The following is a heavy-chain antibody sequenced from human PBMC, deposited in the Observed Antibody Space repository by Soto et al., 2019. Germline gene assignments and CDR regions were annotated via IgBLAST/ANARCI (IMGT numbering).Heavy chain of an antibody. CDR3: AKDMDALRYFDWLLTGPHFDY. J-gene: IGHJ4*02. Sequence: GGSLRVSWVSSVFTFSIYAMNWVRQAPGKGLDSASGISGSGGSTYYADSVNGRFTISIDNSKNTLYLQMNSLRAEDTAVYYCAKDMDALRYFDWLLTGPHFDYWGQGTLVTVSS. CDR1: VFTFSIYA. D-gene: IGHD3-9*01. V-gene: IGHV3-23*01. CDR2: ISGSGGST.